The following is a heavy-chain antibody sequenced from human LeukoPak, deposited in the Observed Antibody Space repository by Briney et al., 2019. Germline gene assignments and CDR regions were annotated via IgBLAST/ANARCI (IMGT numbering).Heavy chain of an antibody. V-gene: IGHV3-9*01. Sequence: GGSLRLSCAVSGFTFDDYAMHWVRQVPGKGLERVSGINWNSDSIGYADSVKGRFTTSRDNAKNYLYLQMNSLRAEDTAFYYCAINGGGDSGYGNFDYWGQGTLVTVSS. CDR2: INWNSDSI. CDR1: GFTFDDYA. J-gene: IGHJ4*02. CDR3: AINGGGDSGYGNFDY. D-gene: IGHD5-12*01.